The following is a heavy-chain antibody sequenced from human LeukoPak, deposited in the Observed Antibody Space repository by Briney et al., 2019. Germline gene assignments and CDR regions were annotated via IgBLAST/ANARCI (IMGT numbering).Heavy chain of an antibody. CDR2: IYYSGST. CDR1: GGSISSYY. V-gene: IGHV4-59*08. J-gene: IGHJ3*02. Sequence: SETLSLTCTVSGGSISSYYWSWIRQPPGKGLEWIGYIYYSGSTNYNPSLKSRVTIPVDTSKNQFSLKLSSVTAADTAVYYCARGLRLGSSWPDDAFDIWGQGTMVTVSS. D-gene: IGHD6-13*01. CDR3: ARGLRLGSSWPDDAFDI.